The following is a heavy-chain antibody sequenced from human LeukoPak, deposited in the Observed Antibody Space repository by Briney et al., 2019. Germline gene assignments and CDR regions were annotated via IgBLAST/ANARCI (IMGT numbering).Heavy chain of an antibody. CDR3: ALGGIVDGLNWSDP. CDR1: GGTFSCYA. Sequence: SVKVSCKASGGTFSCYAISWVRQAPGQGLEGMGMIIPICGTANYAQKFQGRVTITMDESTSTAYMELSSLRSEDTAVYRSALGGIVDGLNWSDPLGQGALVTVSS. D-gene: IGHD1-26*01. CDR2: IIPICGTA. J-gene: IGHJ5*02. V-gene: IGHV1-69*05.